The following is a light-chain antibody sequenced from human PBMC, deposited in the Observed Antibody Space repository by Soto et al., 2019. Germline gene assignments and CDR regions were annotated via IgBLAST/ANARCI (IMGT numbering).Light chain of an antibody. Sequence: EIVLTQSPATLALSPGERATLSCRASQSVSSYLAWYQQKPGQAPRLLIYDAYNRATGLPARFSGSGSGTDFTLTIRSLEPQDFAVYYCQQRSNWPPYTFGQGTNLEIK. V-gene: IGKV3-11*01. CDR3: QQRSNWPPYT. CDR2: DAY. J-gene: IGKJ2*01. CDR1: QSVSSY.